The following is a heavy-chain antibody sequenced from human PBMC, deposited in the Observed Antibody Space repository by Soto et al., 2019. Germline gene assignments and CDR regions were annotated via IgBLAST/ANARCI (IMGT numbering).Heavy chain of an antibody. V-gene: IGHV4-34*01. J-gene: IGHJ6*03. D-gene: IGHD3-10*01. CDR2: INHSGST. CDR3: ARGGNGSGYYYYMDV. Sequence: KTSETLSLTCAVYGGSFSGYYWSWIRQPPGKGLEWIGEINHSGSTNYNPSLKSRVTISVDTSKNQFSLKLSSVTAADTAVYYCARGGNGSGYYYYMDVWGKGTTVTVS. CDR1: GGSFSGYY.